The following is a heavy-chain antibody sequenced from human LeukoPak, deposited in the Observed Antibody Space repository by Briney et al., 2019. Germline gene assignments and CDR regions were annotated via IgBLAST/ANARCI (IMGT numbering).Heavy chain of an antibody. CDR1: GGTFSSYA. CDR2: ISAYNGNT. Sequence: GSSVKVSCKASGGTFSSYAISWVRQAPGQGLEWMGWISAYNGNTNYAQKLQGRVTMTTDTSTSTAYMELRSLRSDDTAVYYCARDLGWTGPGNWFDPWGQGTLVTVSS. J-gene: IGHJ5*02. V-gene: IGHV1-18*01. D-gene: IGHD1-1*01. CDR3: ARDLGWTGPGNWFDP.